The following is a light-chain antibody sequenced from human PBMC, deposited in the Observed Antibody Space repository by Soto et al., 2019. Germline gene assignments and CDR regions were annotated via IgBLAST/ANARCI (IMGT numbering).Light chain of an antibody. CDR3: QVWDSSSDHPV. CDR1: NIGSKS. Sequence: SYELTQPPSVSVAAGKTARITCGGNNIGSKSVHWYQQKPGQAPVLVIYYDSDRPSGIPERFSGSNSGNTATLTISRVEAGDEADYYCQVWDSSSDHPVFGGGTKVTVL. V-gene: IGLV3-21*04. CDR2: YDS. J-gene: IGLJ2*01.